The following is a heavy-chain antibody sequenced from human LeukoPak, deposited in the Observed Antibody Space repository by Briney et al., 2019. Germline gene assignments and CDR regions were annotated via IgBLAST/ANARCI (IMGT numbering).Heavy chain of an antibody. V-gene: IGHV3-20*01. CDR1: GFTFDDYG. Sequence: PGGSLRLSCAASGFTFDDYGMSWVRQAPGKGLEWVSGINWNGGSTGYADSVKGRFTISRDNAKNSLYLQMNSLRAEDTALYHCARRVGYGDYTYYFDYWGQGTLVTVSS. CDR2: INWNGGST. CDR3: ARRVGYGDYTYYFDY. D-gene: IGHD4-17*01. J-gene: IGHJ4*02.